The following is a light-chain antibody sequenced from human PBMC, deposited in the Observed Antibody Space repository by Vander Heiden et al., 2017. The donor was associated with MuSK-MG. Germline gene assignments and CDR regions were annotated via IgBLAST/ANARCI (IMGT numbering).Light chain of an antibody. V-gene: IGLV2-11*01. CDR3: CSAASSYTLV. Sequence: QPALSQPRSVSGSPGQSVTISCTGTSSDVGGYNHVSWYQQPPGNPPQLIIYDVIRRPAGVPARFSASQSDNAAPPTISGLQAEDEAGYYCCSAASSYTLVFGGGTKPTVL. CDR2: DVI. J-gene: IGLJ3*02. CDR1: SSDVGGYNH.